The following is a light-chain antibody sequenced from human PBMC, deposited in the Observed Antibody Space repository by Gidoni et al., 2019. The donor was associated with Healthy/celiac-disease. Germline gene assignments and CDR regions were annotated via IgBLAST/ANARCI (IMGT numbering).Light chain of an antibody. CDR3: RQHDNLPLT. V-gene: IGKV1-33*01. Sequence: PSSLSASVGDRVTITCQASQDISNSFYWYTQRPGDGPKLLCYDAAKFETRVPPRMSGSGCARNFTLIISSLQHDDNVTYYCRQHDNLPLTFXQXTKVXIK. CDR1: QDISNS. CDR2: DAA. J-gene: IGKJ4*02.